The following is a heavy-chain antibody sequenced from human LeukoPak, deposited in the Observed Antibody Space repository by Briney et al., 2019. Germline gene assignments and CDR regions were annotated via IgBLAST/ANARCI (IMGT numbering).Heavy chain of an antibody. CDR2: FDPEDGER. D-gene: IGHD3-3*01. CDR1: GYTLTELS. Sequence: ASVKVSCKVSGYTLTELSMHWVRQAPGKGLEWVGGFDPEDGERIYAQKFQGRVTMTEDTSTDTAYMELSSLRSEDTAVYYCATGGGSGPYFQEWGQGTLVTVSS. V-gene: IGHV1-24*01. J-gene: IGHJ1*01. CDR3: ATGGGSGPYFQE.